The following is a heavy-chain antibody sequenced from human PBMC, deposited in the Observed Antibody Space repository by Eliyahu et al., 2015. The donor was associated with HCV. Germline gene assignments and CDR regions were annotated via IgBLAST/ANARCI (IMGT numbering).Heavy chain of an antibody. CDR2: ISGSGGST. CDR1: GFSFSSYA. V-gene: IGHV3-23*01. J-gene: IGHJ4*02. Sequence: EVQLLESGGGLVQPGGSLRLSCAASGFSFSSYARSXVRQGPGKGLEWVSAISGSGGSTYYADSVKGRFTISRDNSKNTLYLQMNSLRAEDTAVYYCANGGGPRWDGWELPLFDYWGQGTLVTVSS. D-gene: IGHD1-26*01. CDR3: ANGGGPRWDGWELPLFDY.